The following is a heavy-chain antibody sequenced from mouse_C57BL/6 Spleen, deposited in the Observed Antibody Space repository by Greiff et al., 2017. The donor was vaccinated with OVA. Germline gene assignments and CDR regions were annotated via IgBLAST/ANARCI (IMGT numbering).Heavy chain of an antibody. CDR1: GFNIKDDY. J-gene: IGHJ1*03. D-gene: IGHD1-1*01. V-gene: IGHV14-4*01. CDR3: TLYYGSSYVDWYFDV. Sequence: VQLQQSGAELVRPGASVKLSCTASGFNIKDDYMHWVKQRPEQGLEWIGWIDPENGDTEYASKFQGKATIPADTSSNTAYLQLSSLTSEDTAVYYCTLYYGSSYVDWYFDVWGTGTTVTVSS. CDR2: IDPENGDT.